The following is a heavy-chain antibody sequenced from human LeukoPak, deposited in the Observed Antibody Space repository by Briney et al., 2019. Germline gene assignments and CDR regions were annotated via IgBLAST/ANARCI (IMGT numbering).Heavy chain of an antibody. CDR2: IYSGGST. CDR1: GFTVSSNY. J-gene: IGHJ4*02. CDR3: AKGALVRPAARGYFDY. Sequence: GGSLRLSCAASGFTVSSNYMSWVRQAPGKGLEWVSVIYSGGSTYYADSVKGRFTISRDNSKNTLYLQMNSLRAEDTAVYYCAKGALVRPAARGYFDYWGQGTLVTVSS. V-gene: IGHV3-53*01. D-gene: IGHD2-2*01.